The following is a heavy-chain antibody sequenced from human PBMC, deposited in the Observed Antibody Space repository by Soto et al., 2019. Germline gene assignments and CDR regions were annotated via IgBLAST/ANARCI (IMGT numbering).Heavy chain of an antibody. D-gene: IGHD7-27*01. J-gene: IGHJ5*02. CDR2: IYYSGST. V-gene: IGHV4-31*01. Sequence: QVQLQESGPGLVKPSQTLSLTCTVSVGSISSGGYSWSWIRQPPGKGLEWIGYIYYSGSTYYNPSLKSQVTISVDTSKDQFSLKLSSVTAADTAVYYCARHDVLGTRNNWFYPWGQGTLVTVSS. CDR3: ARHDVLGTRNNWFYP. CDR1: VGSISSGGYS.